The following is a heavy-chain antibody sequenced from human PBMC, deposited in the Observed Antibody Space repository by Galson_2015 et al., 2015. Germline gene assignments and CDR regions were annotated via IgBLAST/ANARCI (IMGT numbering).Heavy chain of an antibody. CDR2: ISGSGGST. V-gene: IGHV3-23*01. CDR1: GFTFSSYA. J-gene: IGHJ5*02. CDR3: ASLWFGDSRGDWFDP. Sequence: SLRLSCAASGFTFSSYAMSWVRQAPGKGLEWVSAISGSGGSTYYADSVKGRFTISRDNSKNTLYLQMNSLRAEDTAVYYCASLWFGDSRGDWFDPWGQGTLVTVSS. D-gene: IGHD3-10*01.